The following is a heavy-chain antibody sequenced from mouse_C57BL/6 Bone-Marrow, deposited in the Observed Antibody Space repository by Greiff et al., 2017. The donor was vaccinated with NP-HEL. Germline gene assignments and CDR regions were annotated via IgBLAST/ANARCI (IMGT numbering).Heavy chain of an antibody. CDR2: IWSGGST. D-gene: IGHD2-2*01. CDR3: ARKWGVWLRRAY. V-gene: IGHV2-2*01. Sequence: QVQLQPSGPGLVQPSQSLSITCTVSGFSLTSYGVHWVRQSPGKGLEWLGVIWSGGSTDYNAAFISRLSISKDNSKSHVFFKRNSLQADDTAIYYWARKWGVWLRRAYWGQGTLVTVSA. J-gene: IGHJ3*01. CDR1: GFSLTSYG.